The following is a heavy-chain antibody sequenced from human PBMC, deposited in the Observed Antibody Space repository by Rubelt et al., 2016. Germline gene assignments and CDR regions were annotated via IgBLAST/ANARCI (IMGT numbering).Heavy chain of an antibody. CDR2: IYYSGST. Sequence: YRGIRQPPGKGLEWIGYIYYSGSTNYNPSLKSRVAISVDTSKNQFSLKLSSVTAADTAVYYCARGVHWYFDLWGRGTLVTVSS. CDR3: ARGVHWYFDL. V-gene: IGHV4-59*01. J-gene: IGHJ2*01.